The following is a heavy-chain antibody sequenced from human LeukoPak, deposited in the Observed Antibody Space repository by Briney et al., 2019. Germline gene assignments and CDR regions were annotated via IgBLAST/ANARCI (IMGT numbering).Heavy chain of an antibody. Sequence: GGSLRLSCAASRFTFSSHSMNWVRQAPGKGLEWVSSISSSGSYIYYADSVKGRFTISRDNAKNSLYLQMNSLRAEDTAVYYCANLNSSGWYGGGYYYYYYMDVWGKGTTVTVSS. V-gene: IGHV3-21*01. CDR3: ANLNSSGWYGGGYYYYYYMDV. J-gene: IGHJ6*03. D-gene: IGHD6-19*01. CDR2: ISSSGSYI. CDR1: RFTFSSHS.